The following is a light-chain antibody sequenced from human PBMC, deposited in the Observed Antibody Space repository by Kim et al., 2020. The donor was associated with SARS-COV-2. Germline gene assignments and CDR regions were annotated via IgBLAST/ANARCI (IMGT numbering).Light chain of an antibody. J-gene: IGLJ2*01. CDR3: NSYTSLNTVI. CDR1: VSDVGGYNY. CDR2: NIY. Sequence: GQSITITDALSVSDVGGYNYVTWYQQHTGKVLKLMIYNIYNRLSGVSDRFSGSKSGITASLTISGLQAEDEADYYCNSYTSLNTVIFGRGTQLTVL. V-gene: IGLV2-14*03.